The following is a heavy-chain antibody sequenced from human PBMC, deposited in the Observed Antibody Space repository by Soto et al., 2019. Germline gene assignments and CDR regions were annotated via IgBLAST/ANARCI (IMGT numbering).Heavy chain of an antibody. CDR2: INPSGDSR. V-gene: IGHV1-46*01. Sequence: ASVKVSCKASGFSFSDYFMHWVRQAPGQGLEWMGIINPSGDSRNYAQKFQGRVTITRDTSTSTVYMDLSSLRYEDTAVYYCARDKSENYGTPAASSCFHTWGQGTPVTVSS. CDR3: ARDKSENYGTPAASSCFHT. CDR1: GFSFSDYF. J-gene: IGHJ5*02. D-gene: IGHD2-2*01.